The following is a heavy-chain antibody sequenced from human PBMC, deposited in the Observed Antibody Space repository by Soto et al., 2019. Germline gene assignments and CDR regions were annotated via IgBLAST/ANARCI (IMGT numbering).Heavy chain of an antibody. D-gene: IGHD3-22*01. CDR2: IIPILGIA. V-gene: IGHV1-69*02. CDR1: GGTFSSYT. CDR3: ARGVSSGYYPGNAFDI. J-gene: IGHJ3*02. Sequence: QVQLVQSGAEVKKPGSSVKVSCKASGGTFSSYTISWVRQAPGQGLEWMGRIIPILGIANYPQKFQGRVTITADKSTSTAYMELSSLRSEDTAVYYCARGVSSGYYPGNAFDIWGQGTMVTVSS.